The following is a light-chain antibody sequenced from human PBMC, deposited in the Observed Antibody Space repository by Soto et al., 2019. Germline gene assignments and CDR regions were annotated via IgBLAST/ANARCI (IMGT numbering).Light chain of an antibody. J-gene: IGLJ2*01. CDR2: DVS. V-gene: IGLV2-14*01. Sequence: QSALTQPASVSGSPGQSITISCTGTSSDVGGYNYVSWYQQHPGKAPKLMIYDVSNRPSGVSNRFSGSKSGNTASLPISGLQAEDEADYYCSSYTSSSILVVFGGGTKLTVL. CDR3: SSYTSSSILVV. CDR1: SSDVGGYNY.